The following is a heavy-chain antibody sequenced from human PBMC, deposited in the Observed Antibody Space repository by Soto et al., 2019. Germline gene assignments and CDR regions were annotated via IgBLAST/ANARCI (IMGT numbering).Heavy chain of an antibody. CDR2: ISYDGSNE. CDR1: GFTFSSYG. D-gene: IGHD6-19*01. Sequence: PGGSLRLSCAASGFTFSSYGMHWVRQAPGKGLEWVAVISYDGSNEYYADSVKGRFTISRDNSKNTLYLQMNSLRAEDTAVYYCANAPTSSRGKEHDYWGQGTLVTVST. V-gene: IGHV3-30*18. CDR3: ANAPTSSRGKEHDY. J-gene: IGHJ4*02.